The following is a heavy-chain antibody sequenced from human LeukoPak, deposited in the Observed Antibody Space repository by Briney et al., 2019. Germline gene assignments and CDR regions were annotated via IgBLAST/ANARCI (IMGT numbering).Heavy chain of an antibody. CDR2: IRSKANSYAT. V-gene: IGHV3-73*01. J-gene: IGHJ6*03. CDR3: TQSDPYYYYYMDV. Sequence: GGSLRLSCAASGFTFSGSAMHWVRQASGKGLEWVGRIRSKANSYATAYAASVKGRFTISRDDSKNTAYLQMNSLKTEDTAVYYCTQSDPYYYYYMDVWGQGTLVTVSS. CDR1: GFTFSGSA.